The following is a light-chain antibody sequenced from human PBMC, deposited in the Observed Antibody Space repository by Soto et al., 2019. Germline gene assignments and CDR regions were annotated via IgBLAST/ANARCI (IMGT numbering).Light chain of an antibody. CDR1: SSNIGRNS. V-gene: IGLV1-44*01. CDR2: SNY. J-gene: IGLJ3*02. Sequence: QSVLTQPPSASETPEQRVTISCSGSSSNIGRNSVNWYQHLPGTAPKLLIYSNYQRPSGVPDRFSGSKSGTSASLAISGLQSEDEADYYCAAWGDSLNAVLFGGGTKLTVL. CDR3: AAWGDSLNAVL.